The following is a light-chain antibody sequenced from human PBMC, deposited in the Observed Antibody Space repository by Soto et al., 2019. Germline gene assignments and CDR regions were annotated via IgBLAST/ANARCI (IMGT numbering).Light chain of an antibody. CDR3: SSYTSSSTWV. CDR1: SSDVGGYNY. V-gene: IGLV2-14*01. CDR2: EVS. J-gene: IGLJ3*02. Sequence: QSVLTQPASVSGSPGQSITISCTGTSSDVGGYNYVSWYQQHPGKAPKLMIYEVSKRPSGVSNRFSGSKSGNTASLTISGLQAEDEADYYCSSYTSSSTWVFGGGTKVTVL.